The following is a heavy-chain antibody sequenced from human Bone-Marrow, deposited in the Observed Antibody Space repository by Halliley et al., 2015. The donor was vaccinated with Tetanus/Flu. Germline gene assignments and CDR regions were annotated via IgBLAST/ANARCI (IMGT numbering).Heavy chain of an antibody. V-gene: IGHV3-7*03. Sequence: LSLTCTVSAGSITTSNWWSWVRQPPGKGLEWVAKVNQYETEKYYVDSVMGRFTISRDDATNSLYLQIASLRPADTAVYYCARDRGGLNYFPEGCPFALWGQGTLVPVSS. CDR2: VNQYETEK. D-gene: IGHD3-10*01. CDR3: ARDRGGLNYFPEGCPFAL. CDR1: AGSITTSNW. J-gene: IGHJ4*02.